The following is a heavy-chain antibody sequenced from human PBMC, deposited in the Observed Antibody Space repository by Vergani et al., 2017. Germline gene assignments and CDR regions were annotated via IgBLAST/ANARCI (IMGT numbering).Heavy chain of an antibody. J-gene: IGHJ6*03. CDR1: GYSFTSYW. D-gene: IGHD3-16*01. V-gene: IGHV5-51*01. CDR3: ARQRVEGAKIRNYYYYYMDV. Sequence: EVQLVQSGAEVKKPGESLKISCKGSGYSFTSYWIGWVRQMPGKGLEWMGIIYPGDSATRYSPSFQGQVTISADKSISTAYLQWSSLKASDTAMYYCARQRVEGAKIRNYYYYYMDVWGKGTTVTVSS. CDR2: IYPGDSAT.